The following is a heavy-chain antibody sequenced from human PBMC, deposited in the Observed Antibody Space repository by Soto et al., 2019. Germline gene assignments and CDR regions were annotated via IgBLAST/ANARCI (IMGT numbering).Heavy chain of an antibody. J-gene: IGHJ6*02. CDR3: ARGGYYDNSWGKLSHYGLDV. Sequence: QVQLAQSTGEVKKPGASVRVSCKATGYTFIRYGIAWVRQAPGQGLEWMGWISPYNDHTVYVQKFQGRVTMTADTSTRTVYMNLRGLKSDDTAVYYCARGGYYDNSWGKLSHYGLDVWGQGTSVSVSS. V-gene: IGHV1-18*01. CDR2: ISPYNDHT. CDR1: GYTFIRYG. D-gene: IGHD3-16*01.